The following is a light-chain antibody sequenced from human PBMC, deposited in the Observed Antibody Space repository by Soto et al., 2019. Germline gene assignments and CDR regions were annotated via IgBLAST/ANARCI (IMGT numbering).Light chain of an antibody. CDR2: EYN. CDR1: SGSIASSY. Sequence: NFMLTQPHSVSESPGKTVSISCTRSSGSIASSYVQWFQQRPGSSPTTMLYEYNQRPSGVPDRFSGSIDSSSNSASLTISGLKTEDEADYYCQSYDSNNWVFGGGTKLTVL. J-gene: IGLJ3*02. V-gene: IGLV6-57*01. CDR3: QSYDSNNWV.